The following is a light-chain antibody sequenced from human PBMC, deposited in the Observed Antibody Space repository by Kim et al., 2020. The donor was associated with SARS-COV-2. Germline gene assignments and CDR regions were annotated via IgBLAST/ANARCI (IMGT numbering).Light chain of an antibody. CDR2: DAS. Sequence: EIVLTQSPDTLSLSPGERATLSCRATQSITNNFLAWYQQKPGQAPRLLIFDASRRATGVQDRCSGSGSGTDFTFTISRLEPEDFALYYCQQYDSSPQTFGQGTKVDIK. J-gene: IGKJ1*01. CDR3: QQYDSSPQT. CDR1: QSITNNF. V-gene: IGKV3-20*01.